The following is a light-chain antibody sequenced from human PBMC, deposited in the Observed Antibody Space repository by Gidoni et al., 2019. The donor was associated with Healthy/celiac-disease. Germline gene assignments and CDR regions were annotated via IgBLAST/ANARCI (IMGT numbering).Light chain of an antibody. CDR1: QSISSY. Sequence: DIQMTQSPSSLSASVGDRVPITCRASQSISSYLIWYQQKPGKAPKLLIYAASSLQSGVPSRFSGSGSGTDFTLTISSLQHEDFATYYCQQSYSTPRTFGQGTKLEIK. CDR2: AAS. V-gene: IGKV1-39*01. J-gene: IGKJ2*02. CDR3: QQSYSTPRT.